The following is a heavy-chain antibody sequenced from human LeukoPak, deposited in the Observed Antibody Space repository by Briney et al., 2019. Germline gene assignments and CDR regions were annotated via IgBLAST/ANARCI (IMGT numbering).Heavy chain of an antibody. CDR2: ISGSGGST. CDR3: AKDPVWFGELSLDV. V-gene: IGHV3-23*01. D-gene: IGHD3-10*01. Sequence: GGSLRLSCAASGFTFSSYAMSWVRQAPGKGLEWVSAISGSGGSTYYADSVKGRFTISRDNSKNTLYLQMISLRAEDTAVYYCAKDPVWFGELSLDVWGKGTTVTVSS. CDR1: GFTFSSYA. J-gene: IGHJ6*04.